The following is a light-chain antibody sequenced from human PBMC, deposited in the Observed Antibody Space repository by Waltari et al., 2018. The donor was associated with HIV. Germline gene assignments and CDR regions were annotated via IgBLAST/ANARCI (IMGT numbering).Light chain of an antibody. CDR1: DVGTKS. Sequence: SYVLTQPPSVSVAPGETARITCGGSDVGTKSVHWYQQKPGQAPMLVIFFDSDRSSGIPDRLPGSASGNTATLTISVVEAGYEADYYCQVWDSNSDHYVFGTGTRVTVL. CDR3: QVWDSNSDHYV. V-gene: IGLV3-21*04. J-gene: IGLJ1*01. CDR2: FDS.